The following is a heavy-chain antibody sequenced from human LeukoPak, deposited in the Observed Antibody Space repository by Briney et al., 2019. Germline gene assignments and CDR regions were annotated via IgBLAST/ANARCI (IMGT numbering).Heavy chain of an antibody. V-gene: IGHV3-23*01. CDR1: GFTFSNKA. CDR2: ISGSGGST. Sequence: GGSLRLSCAASGFTFSNKAMSWVRQAPGKGLEWVSTISGSGGSTYYADSVKGRFTISRDDSKNTLYLQMNSLRAEDTAVYYCAKDVQPYSRGWQNDYWGQGTLVTVSS. D-gene: IGHD6-19*01. J-gene: IGHJ4*02. CDR3: AKDVQPYSRGWQNDY.